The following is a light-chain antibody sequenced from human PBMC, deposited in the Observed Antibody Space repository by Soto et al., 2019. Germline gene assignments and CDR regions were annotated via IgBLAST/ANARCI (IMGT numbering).Light chain of an antibody. Sequence: QSVLPQPPSASGTPGQRVTISCSGTNSNIGSNSVHWYQQLPGTAPKLLIFSNNQRPSGVPDRFSGSKSGTSASLAISGLQSEDEADYYCAAWDDSLDGHVVFGGGTKLTVL. CDR2: SNN. J-gene: IGLJ2*01. CDR1: NSNIGSNS. CDR3: AAWDDSLDGHVV. V-gene: IGLV1-44*01.